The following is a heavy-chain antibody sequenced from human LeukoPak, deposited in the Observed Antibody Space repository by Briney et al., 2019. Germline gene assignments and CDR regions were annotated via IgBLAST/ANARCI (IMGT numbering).Heavy chain of an antibody. CDR3: ARDRDWGQDY. CDR2: INPNSGGT. CDR1: GYTFTDYY. Sequence: GASVKVSCKASGYTFTDYYILWVRQAPGQGLEWMGWINPNSGGTNYAQKFQGRVTMTRDTSISTAYMELSRLISDDTAVYYCARDRDWGQDYWGQGTPVTVSS. V-gene: IGHV1-2*02. D-gene: IGHD7-27*01. J-gene: IGHJ4*02.